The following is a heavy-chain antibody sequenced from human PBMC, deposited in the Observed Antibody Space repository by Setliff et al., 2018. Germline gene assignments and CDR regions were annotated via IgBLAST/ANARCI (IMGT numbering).Heavy chain of an antibody. CDR2: INPHGSTI. V-gene: IGHV3-11*04. CDR1: GGSITSGSYY. CDR3: FGAGTCSY. Sequence: LSLTCAVSGGSITSGSYYWSWIRQPAGEGLEWLASINPHGSTIYYVDSVKGRFTISRDNAKNSLSLQMNNLRTDDTAVYYCFGAGTCSYWGQGTLVTVSS. J-gene: IGHJ4*02. D-gene: IGHD3-10*01.